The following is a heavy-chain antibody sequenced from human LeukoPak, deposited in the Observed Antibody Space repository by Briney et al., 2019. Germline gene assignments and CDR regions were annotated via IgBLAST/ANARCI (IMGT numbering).Heavy chain of an antibody. CDR1: GGSFSGYY. D-gene: IGHD2-2*01. CDR3: ARTLEYQLLFGSFDI. Sequence: SETLSLTCAVYGGSFSGYYWSWIRQPPGKGLEWIGYIYYSGSTNYNPSLKSRVTISVDTSKNQFSLKLSSVTAADTAVYYCARTLEYQLLFGSFDIWGQGTMVTVSS. CDR2: IYYSGST. V-gene: IGHV4-59*01. J-gene: IGHJ3*02.